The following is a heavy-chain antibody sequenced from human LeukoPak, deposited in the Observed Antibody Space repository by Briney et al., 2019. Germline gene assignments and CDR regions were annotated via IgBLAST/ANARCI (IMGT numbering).Heavy chain of an antibody. Sequence: KAGGSLRLSCAASGFTFSSYSMNWVRQAPGKGLEWVSSISSSSSYIYYADSVKGRFTISRDNAKNSLYLQMNSLRAEDTAVYYCVSSVVVVAATGVWGQGTLVTVSS. D-gene: IGHD2-15*01. CDR2: ISSSSSYI. CDR3: VSSVVVVAATGV. J-gene: IGHJ4*02. CDR1: GFTFSSYS. V-gene: IGHV3-21*01.